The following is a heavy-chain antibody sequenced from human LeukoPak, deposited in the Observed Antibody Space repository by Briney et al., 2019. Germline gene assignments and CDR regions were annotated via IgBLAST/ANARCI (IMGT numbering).Heavy chain of an antibody. J-gene: IGHJ4*02. D-gene: IGHD2-2*01. V-gene: IGHV4-39*07. CDR1: GGSISSSNYY. CDR2: MYYSGST. CDR3: ASQVVPAACFDY. Sequence: SETLSLTCTVSGGSISSSNYYWGWICQPPGKGLEWIGSMYYSGSTYYNPSLKSRVTISVDTSKNQFSLKLSSVTAADTAVYYCASQVVPAACFDYWGQGTLVTVSS.